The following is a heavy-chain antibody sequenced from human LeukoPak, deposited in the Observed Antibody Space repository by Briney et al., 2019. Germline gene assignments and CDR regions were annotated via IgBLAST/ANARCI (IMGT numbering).Heavy chain of an antibody. Sequence: ASVKVSCKASGYTFTSYYMHWVRQAPGQGLEWMGIINPSGGSTSYAQKFQGRVTMTRDTSTSTVHMELSSLRSEDTAVYYCARDAVRFGELVLWYFDYWGQGTLVTVSS. D-gene: IGHD3-10*01. CDR3: ARDAVRFGELVLWYFDY. CDR2: INPSGGST. CDR1: GYTFTSYY. J-gene: IGHJ4*02. V-gene: IGHV1-46*01.